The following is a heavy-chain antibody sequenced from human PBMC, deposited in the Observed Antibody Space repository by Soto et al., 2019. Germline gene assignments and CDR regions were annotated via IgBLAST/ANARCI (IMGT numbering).Heavy chain of an antibody. J-gene: IGHJ6*02. D-gene: IGHD4-17*01. CDR2: IYHSGST. CDR1: GGSISSGGYS. V-gene: IGHV4-30-2*01. Sequence: SETLSLTCAVSGGSISSGGYSWSWIRQPPGKGLEWIGYIYHSGSTYYNPSLKSRVTISVDRSKNQFSLKLSSVTAADTAVYYCARGPYGDYVFYYYYYGMDVWGQGTTVTVSS. CDR3: ARGPYGDYVFYYYYYGMDV.